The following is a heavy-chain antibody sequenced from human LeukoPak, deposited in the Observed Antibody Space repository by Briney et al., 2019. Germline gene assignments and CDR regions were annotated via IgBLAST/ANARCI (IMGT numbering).Heavy chain of an antibody. CDR3: AREGSHYYDSSGYYYSP. D-gene: IGHD3-22*01. CDR2: ISAYNGNT. Sequence: ASVKVSCKASGYTFTSYGISWVRQAPGQGLEWMGWISAYNGNTNYAQKLQGRVTMTTDTSTSTAYMELRSLRSDDTAVYYCAREGSHYYDSSGYYYSPWGQGTLVTVSS. V-gene: IGHV1-18*01. CDR1: GYTFTSYG. J-gene: IGHJ5*02.